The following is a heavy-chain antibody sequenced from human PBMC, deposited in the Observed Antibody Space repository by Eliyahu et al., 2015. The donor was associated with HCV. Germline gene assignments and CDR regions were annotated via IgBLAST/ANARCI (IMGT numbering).Heavy chain of an antibody. CDR3: ARRWLGDYDFWSGYHISDWFDP. J-gene: IGHJ5*02. CDR1: GGSXSSXY. CDR2: LYYSGXT. D-gene: IGHD3-3*01. V-gene: IGHV4-59*08. Sequence: QVQLQESGPVLVKPSETLSLTCTVSGGSXSSXYWXXIRQPPGKGLEWIGYLYYSGXTXYNPSLKSRVTISVDTSKNQFSLKLSSVTAADTAVYYCARRWLGDYDFWSGYHISDWFDPWGQGTLVTVSS.